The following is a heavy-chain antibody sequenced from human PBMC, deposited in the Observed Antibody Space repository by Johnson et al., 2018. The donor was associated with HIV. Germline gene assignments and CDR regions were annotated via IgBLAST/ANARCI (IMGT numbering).Heavy chain of an antibody. CDR2: ISYDGSNK. J-gene: IGHJ3*02. D-gene: IGHD3-9*01. CDR1: GFTFSDYA. CDR3: AIPEAPYYDILTGYYAAFVI. Sequence: VQLVESGGGVVQPGRSLRLSCAASGFTFSDYAMHWVRQAPGKGLEWVAVISYDGSNKYYADSVKGRFTISRDNSKNTLYLQMNSLRDEDTAVYYCAIPEAPYYDILTGYYAAFVIWGQGTMVTVSS. V-gene: IGHV3-30-3*01.